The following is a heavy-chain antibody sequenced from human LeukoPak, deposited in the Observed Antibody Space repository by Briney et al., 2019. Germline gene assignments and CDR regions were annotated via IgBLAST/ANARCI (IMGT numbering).Heavy chain of an antibody. V-gene: IGHV3-23*01. J-gene: IGHJ4*02. CDR2: ISGSGDST. D-gene: IGHD3-10*01. CDR3: AKADGSGTYYTRPSDY. CDR1: GFTFSTYA. Sequence: GGSLRLSCAASGFTFSTYAVNWVRQAPGKGLEWVSTISGSGDSTYYADSVKGRFTISRDNSQNTLYLQMSSLRAEDSAVYYCAKADGSGTYYTRPSDYWGQGTLVTVSS.